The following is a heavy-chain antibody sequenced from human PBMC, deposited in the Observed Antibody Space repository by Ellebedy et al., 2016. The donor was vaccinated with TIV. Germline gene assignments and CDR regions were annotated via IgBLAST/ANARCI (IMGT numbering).Heavy chain of an antibody. CDR1: GFTFSSYA. D-gene: IGHD6-19*01. CDR3: AKELKQWLEAD. Sequence: GESLKISXAASGFTFSSYAMSWVRQAPGKGLEWVSAISGSGGSTYYADSVKGRFTISRDNSKNTLYLQMNSLRAEDTAVYYCAKELKQWLEADWGQGTLVTVSS. V-gene: IGHV3-23*01. CDR2: ISGSGGST. J-gene: IGHJ4*02.